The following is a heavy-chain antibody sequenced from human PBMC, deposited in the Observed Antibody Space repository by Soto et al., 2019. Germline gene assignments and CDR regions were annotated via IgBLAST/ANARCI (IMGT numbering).Heavy chain of an antibody. CDR3: ARDRPRYCTNGVCYVDAFDI. V-gene: IGHV1-18*01. Sequence: ASVKVSCKASGYTFTSYGISWVRQAPGQGLEWMGWISAYNGNTNYAQKLQGRVTMTTDTSTSTAYMELRSLRSDDTAVYYCARDRPRYCTNGVCYVDAFDIWGQGTMVTVS. CDR1: GYTFTSYG. J-gene: IGHJ3*02. D-gene: IGHD2-8*01. CDR2: ISAYNGNT.